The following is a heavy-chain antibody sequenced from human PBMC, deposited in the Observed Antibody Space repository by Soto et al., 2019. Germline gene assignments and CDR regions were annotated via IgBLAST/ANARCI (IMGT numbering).Heavy chain of an antibody. V-gene: IGHV3-11*01. CDR1: GFTFSDYY. D-gene: IGHD5-12*01. J-gene: IGHJ4*02. CDR3: AREEIVDRDRFDY. CDR2: ISSSGSTI. Sequence: GGSLRLSFAASGFTFSDYYMSWIRQAPGKGLEWVSYISSSGSTIYYADSMKGRFTISRDNAKNSLYLQMNSLRPEDTAAYYCAREEIVDRDRFDYWGQGTLVTVSS.